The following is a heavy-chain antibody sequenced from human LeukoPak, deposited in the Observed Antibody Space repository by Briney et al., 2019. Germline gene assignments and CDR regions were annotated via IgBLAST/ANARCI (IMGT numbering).Heavy chain of an antibody. CDR2: INPNSGGT. Sequence: ASVKVSCKASGYTFTGYYMHWVRQAPGQGLEWMGWINPNSGGTNYAQKFQGRVTMTRDTSISTAYMELSRLRSDDTAVYYCARDLKGYCSSTSCSPGDYWGQGTLVTVSS. D-gene: IGHD2-2*01. CDR3: ARDLKGYCSSTSCSPGDY. CDR1: GYTFTGYY. V-gene: IGHV1-2*02. J-gene: IGHJ4*02.